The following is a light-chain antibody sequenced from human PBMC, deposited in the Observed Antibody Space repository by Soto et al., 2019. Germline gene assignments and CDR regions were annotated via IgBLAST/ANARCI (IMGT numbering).Light chain of an antibody. J-gene: IGKJ4*01. Sequence: DIQMTQSPSSLSASVGDGVTITCRASQSISNYVNWYQQKPGKAPKLLIYAASRLQSGVPSRFSGTGSRTDFTLTLSSLQPEDFATYYCQETFSTPSFTFGGGTKVEI. CDR1: QSISNY. V-gene: IGKV1-39*01. CDR2: AAS. CDR3: QETFSTPSFT.